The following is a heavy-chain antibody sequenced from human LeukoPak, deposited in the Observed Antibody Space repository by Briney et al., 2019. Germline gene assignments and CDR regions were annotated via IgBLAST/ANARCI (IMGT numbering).Heavy chain of an antibody. CDR2: ISSSSSYI. V-gene: IGHV3-21*01. CDR3: ARDGGSSWYNWFDP. Sequence: PGGSQRLSCAVSGFTFSSYSMNWVRQAPGKGLEWVSSISSSSSYIYYADSVKGRFTISRDNAKNSLYLQMNSLRAEDTAVYYCARDGGSSWYNWFDPWGQGTLVTVSS. J-gene: IGHJ5*02. CDR1: GFTFSSYS. D-gene: IGHD6-13*01.